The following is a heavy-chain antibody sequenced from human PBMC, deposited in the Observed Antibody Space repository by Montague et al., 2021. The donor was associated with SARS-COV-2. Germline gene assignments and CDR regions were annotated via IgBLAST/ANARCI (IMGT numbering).Heavy chain of an antibody. CDR3: ARMGSSWYVRYYYYYGMDV. D-gene: IGHD6-13*01. CDR2: IKQDGSEK. CDR1: GFTFSSYW. Sequence: SLILSCAASGFTFSSYWMSWVRQAPVKGLEWVANIKQDGSEKYYXDSVKGRFTISRDNAKNSLYLQMNSLRAEDTAVYYCARMGSSWYVRYYYYYGMDVWGQGTTVTVSS. V-gene: IGHV3-7*01. J-gene: IGHJ6*02.